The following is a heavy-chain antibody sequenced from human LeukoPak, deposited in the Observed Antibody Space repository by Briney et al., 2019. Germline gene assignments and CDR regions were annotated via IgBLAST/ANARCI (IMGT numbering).Heavy chain of an antibody. CDR3: AREGAHDAFDI. J-gene: IGHJ3*02. Sequence: SETLSLTCTVSGGSISNYYWNWIRQPPGKGLEWIGYIYYTGSTNYNPSLKSRVTISVDTSKNQFSLKLSSVTAADTAVYYCAREGAHDAFDIWGQGTMVTVSS. CDR1: GGSISNYY. V-gene: IGHV4-59*12. D-gene: IGHD1-26*01. CDR2: IYYTGST.